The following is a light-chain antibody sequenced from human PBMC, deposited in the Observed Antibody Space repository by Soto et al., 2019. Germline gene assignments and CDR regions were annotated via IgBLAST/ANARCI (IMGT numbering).Light chain of an antibody. Sequence: EIVLTQSPATLSLSPGERATLSCRASQSLSNFLAWYQQKPGQAPRLLIYDASNRATGIPVRFSGSGSGTDFTLTISSLEPEDFAVYYCQQRGNLFTFGPGTTVEIK. CDR1: QSLSNF. V-gene: IGKV3-11*01. CDR3: QQRGNLFT. CDR2: DAS. J-gene: IGKJ3*01.